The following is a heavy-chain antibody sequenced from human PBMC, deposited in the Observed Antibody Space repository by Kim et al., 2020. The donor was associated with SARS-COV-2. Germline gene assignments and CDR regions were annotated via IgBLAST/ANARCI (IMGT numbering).Heavy chain of an antibody. V-gene: IGHV4-34*01. D-gene: IGHD3-3*01. CDR3: ARVSDFWGGSS. Sequence: SETLSLTCAVYGGSFSGYYWSWIRQPPGKGLEWIGEINHSGSTNYNPSLKSRVTISVDTSKNQFSLKLSSVTAADTAVYYCARVSDFWGGSSWGQGTLVTVSS. J-gene: IGHJ4*02. CDR2: INHSGST. CDR1: GGSFSGYY.